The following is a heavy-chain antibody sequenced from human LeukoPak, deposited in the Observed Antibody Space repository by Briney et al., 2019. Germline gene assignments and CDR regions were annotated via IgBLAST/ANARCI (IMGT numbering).Heavy chain of an antibody. J-gene: IGHJ6*03. CDR3: ARLYYASKAMDV. CDR1: GFTFSSYS. Sequence: GGSLRLSCAASGFTFSSYSMYWVRQAPGKGLEWVSSISSSSSYIYYADSVKGRFTISRDNAKNSLYLQMNSLRAEDTAVYYCARLYYASKAMDVWGKGTTVTVSS. D-gene: IGHD3-10*01. CDR2: ISSSSSYI. V-gene: IGHV3-21*01.